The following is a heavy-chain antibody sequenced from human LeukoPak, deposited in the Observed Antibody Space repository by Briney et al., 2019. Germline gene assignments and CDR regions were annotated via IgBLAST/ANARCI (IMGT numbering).Heavy chain of an antibody. CDR2: ISPAGSNT. CDR1: GFTFSDYY. V-gene: IGHV3-23*01. Sequence: RPGGSLRLSCAASGFTFSDYYMSWIRQAPGKGLEWVSSISPAGSNTYYADSVKGRFTISRDNSKSTLYLQMNSLRAEDTALYYCAKGARNTAPDYWGQGTLVAVSS. CDR3: AKGARNTAPDY. D-gene: IGHD5-18*01. J-gene: IGHJ4*02.